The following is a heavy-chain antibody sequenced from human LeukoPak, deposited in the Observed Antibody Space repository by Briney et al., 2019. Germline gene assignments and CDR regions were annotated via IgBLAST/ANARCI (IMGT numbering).Heavy chain of an antibody. V-gene: IGHV3-9*01. Sequence: GGSLRLSCAASGFTFSSYWMHWVRQAPGKGLEWVSGISWNSGSIGYADSVKGRFTISRDNAKNSLYLQMNSLRAEDTALYYCAKDILPRLHSTLGGFDYWGQGTLVTVSS. CDR3: AKDILPRLHSTLGGFDY. CDR2: ISWNSGSI. J-gene: IGHJ4*02. CDR1: GFTFSSYW. D-gene: IGHD5-24*01.